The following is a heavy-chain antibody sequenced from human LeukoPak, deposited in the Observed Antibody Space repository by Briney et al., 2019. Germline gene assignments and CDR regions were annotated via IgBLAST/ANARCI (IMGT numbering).Heavy chain of an antibody. CDR2: INWNSDNI. V-gene: IGHV3-9*01. D-gene: IGHD3-22*01. CDR3: ARASYYYDTTGLGAVDI. Sequence: GGSLRLSCAASGFTFNDHAMYWVRQAPGKGLEWVSGINWNSDNIGYADSVKGRFTISRDDAKKSLFLQMSSLRTEDTALYYCARASYYYDTTGLGAVDIWGQGTMVTVSS. J-gene: IGHJ3*02. CDR1: GFTFNDHA.